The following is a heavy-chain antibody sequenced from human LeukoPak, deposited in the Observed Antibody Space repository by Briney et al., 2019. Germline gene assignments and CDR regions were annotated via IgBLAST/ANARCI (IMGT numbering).Heavy chain of an antibody. D-gene: IGHD3-16*01. CDR2: IFYSGST. J-gene: IGHJ4*02. V-gene: IGHV4-4*02. Sequence: NPSETLSLTCAVSGGSISSSNWWSWVRQPPGKGLEWIGYIFYSGSTNYNPSLKSRVTMSLDTSKNQFSLKLNSVTAADTAVYYCARTLPGGLFDYWGQGTLVTVSS. CDR3: ARTLPGGLFDY. CDR1: GGSISSSNW.